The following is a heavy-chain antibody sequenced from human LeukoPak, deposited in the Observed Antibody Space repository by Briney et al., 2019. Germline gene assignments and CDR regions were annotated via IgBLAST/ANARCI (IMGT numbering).Heavy chain of an antibody. D-gene: IGHD3-3*01. J-gene: IGHJ4*02. V-gene: IGHV3-23*01. CDR2: ISGSGGST. CDR3: AKARFLEWLLLDYFDY. Sequence: GGSLRLSCAASGFTVSSNYMSWVRQAPGKGLEWVSAISGSGGSTYYADSVKGRFTISRDNSKNTLYLQMNSLRAEDTAVYYCAKARFLEWLLLDYFDYWGQGTLVTVSS. CDR1: GFTVSSNY.